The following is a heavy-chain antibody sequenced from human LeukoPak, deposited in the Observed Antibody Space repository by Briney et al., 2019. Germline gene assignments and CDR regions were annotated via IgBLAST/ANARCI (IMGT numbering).Heavy chain of an antibody. D-gene: IGHD2-15*01. CDR2: IYSGGST. V-gene: IGHV3-66*01. CDR3: ASYWPAHAFDI. Sequence: PGGSLRLSCAASGFTVSSNSMSWVRQAPGKGLEWVSVIYSGGSTYYADSVRGRFTISRDNSKNTVYLQMNSLRAEDTAVYYCASYWPAHAFDIWGQGTMVTVSS. CDR1: GFTVSSNS. J-gene: IGHJ3*02.